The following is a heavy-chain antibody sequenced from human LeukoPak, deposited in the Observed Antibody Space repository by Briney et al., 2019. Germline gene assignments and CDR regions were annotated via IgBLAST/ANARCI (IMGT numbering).Heavy chain of an antibody. CDR1: GFTFSNAW. D-gene: IGHD2-15*01. CDR3: TTSLYCSGGSCYWNYYFDY. J-gene: IGHJ4*02. V-gene: IGHV3-15*07. CDR2: IKSKTDGGTT. Sequence: GGSLRLSCAASGFTFSNAWMNWVRQAPGKGLEWVGRIKSKTDGGTTDYAAPVKGRFTISRDDSKNTLYLQMNSLKTEDTAVYYCTTSLYCSGGSCYWNYYFDYWGQGTLVTVSS.